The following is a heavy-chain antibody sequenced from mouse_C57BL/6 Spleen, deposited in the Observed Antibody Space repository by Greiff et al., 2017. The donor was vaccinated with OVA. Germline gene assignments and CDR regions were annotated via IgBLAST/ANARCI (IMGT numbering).Heavy chain of an antibody. CDR2: IYPGDGAT. D-gene: IGHD2-1*01. Sequence: QVQLQQSGAELVKPGASVKISCKASGYAFSSYWMNWVKQRPGKGLEWIGQIYPGDGATNYNGKFKGKATLTADKSSSTAYMQLSSLTSEDSAGDFCARLTTTPWYIDVWGTGTTVTVSS. V-gene: IGHV1-80*01. CDR1: GYAFSSYW. CDR3: ARLTTTPWYIDV. J-gene: IGHJ1*03.